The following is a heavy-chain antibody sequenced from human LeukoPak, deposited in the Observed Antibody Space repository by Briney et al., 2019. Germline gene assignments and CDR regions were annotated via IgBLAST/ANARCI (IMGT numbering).Heavy chain of an antibody. D-gene: IGHD1-26*01. Sequence: SETLSLTCTVSGGSIRNNYWSWIRQPAGKGLEWMGRIYASGNTHYYPSLESRVTMSVDMSKSQFSLKLSSVTAADTAVFYCARVGSDGSYFDYWGLGTLVTVSS. CDR1: GGSIRNNY. CDR2: IYASGNT. V-gene: IGHV4-4*07. J-gene: IGHJ4*02. CDR3: ARVGSDGSYFDY.